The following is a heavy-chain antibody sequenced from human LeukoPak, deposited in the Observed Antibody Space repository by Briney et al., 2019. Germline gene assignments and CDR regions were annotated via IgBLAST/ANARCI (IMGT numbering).Heavy chain of an antibody. CDR2: IDWDDDK. D-gene: IGHD4/OR15-4a*01. V-gene: IGHV2-70*04. J-gene: IGHJ4*02. CDR1: GFSLSTSGMR. Sequence: ESGPALVKPTQTLTLTCTFSGFSLSTSGMRVSWIRQPPGKALEWLARIDWDDDKFYSTPLKTRPTISKDTSKNQVVLTMTNMDPVDTATYYCARVTMVATIDYWGQGTLVTVSS. CDR3: ARVTMVATIDY.